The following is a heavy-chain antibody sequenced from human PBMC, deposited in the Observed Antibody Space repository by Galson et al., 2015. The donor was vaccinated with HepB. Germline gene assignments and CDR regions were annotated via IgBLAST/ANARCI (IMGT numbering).Heavy chain of an antibody. CDR2: IYSAGSP. D-gene: IGHD6-25*01. CDR1: GFTVSSNY. V-gene: IGHV3-66*02. J-gene: IGHJ4*02. Sequence: SLRLSCAASGFTVSSNYMSWVRQAPGKGLEWVSLIYSAGSPYYADSVKGRFTISRDNSKNILSLQMNGLRADDTAVYYCARGQAALNWGQGTLVTVSS. CDR3: ARGQAALN.